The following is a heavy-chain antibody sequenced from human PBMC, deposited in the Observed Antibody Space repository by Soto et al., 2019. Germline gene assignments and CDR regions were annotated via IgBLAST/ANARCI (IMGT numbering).Heavy chain of an antibody. CDR1: GGYISSSSSY. CDR3: ARTHLNYYDYESSGYWYY. Sequence: QLQLQESGPGLAKPSETLSLTCTVSGGYISSSSSYWGWLRQPPGKGLEWIGSISYSGSTSFNPSLKSRVSVSVDTSKTQFFLTLSSVAAADTAVYYCARTHLNYYDYESSGYWYYWGQGTLVTVSS. V-gene: IGHV4-39*01. D-gene: IGHD3-22*01. CDR2: ISYSGST. J-gene: IGHJ4*02.